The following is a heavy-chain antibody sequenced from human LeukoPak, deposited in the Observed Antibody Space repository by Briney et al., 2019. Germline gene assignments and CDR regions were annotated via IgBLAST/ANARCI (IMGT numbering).Heavy chain of an antibody. CDR2: IYYSGST. D-gene: IGHD3-10*01. J-gene: IGHJ4*02. Sequence: SETLSLTCTVSGGSISSSSYYWGWIRQPPWKGLEWIGSIYYSGSTYYNPSLKSRVTISVDTSKNQFSLKLSSVTAADTAVYYCARGESLSEHLDYWGQGTLVTVSS. CDR1: GGSISSSSYY. CDR3: ARGESLSEHLDY. V-gene: IGHV4-39*01.